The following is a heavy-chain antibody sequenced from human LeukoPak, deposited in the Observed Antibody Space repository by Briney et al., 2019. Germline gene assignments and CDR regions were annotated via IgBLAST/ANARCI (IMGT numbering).Heavy chain of an antibody. CDR2: INPNSGGT. D-gene: IGHD3-22*01. CDR1: GYTFTGYY. V-gene: IGHV1-2*02. J-gene: IGHJ4*02. CDR3: AALTGADSSGYYYASN. Sequence: ASVKVSCKASGYTFTGYYMHWVRQAPGQGLEWMGWINPNSGGTNYAQKFQGRVTITRDTSISTAYMELSRLRSDDTAVYYCAALTGADSSGYYYASNWGQGTLVTVSS.